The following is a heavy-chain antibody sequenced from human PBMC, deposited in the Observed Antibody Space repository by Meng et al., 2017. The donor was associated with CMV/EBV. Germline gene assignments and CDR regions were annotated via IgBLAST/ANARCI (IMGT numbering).Heavy chain of an antibody. CDR3: AKDRRYYDSSGYFDY. D-gene: IGHD3-22*01. Sequence: GESLKISCAASGFTFSSYSMNWVRQAPGKGLEWVAFIRYDGSNKYYADSVKGRFTISRDNSKNTLYLQMNSLRAEDTAVYYCAKDRRYYDSSGYFDYWGQGTLVTVSS. CDR2: IRYDGSNK. V-gene: IGHV3-30*02. CDR1: GFTFSSYS. J-gene: IGHJ4*02.